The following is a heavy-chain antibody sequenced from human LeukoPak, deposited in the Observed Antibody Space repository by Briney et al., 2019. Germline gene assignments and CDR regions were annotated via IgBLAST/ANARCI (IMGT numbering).Heavy chain of an antibody. CDR1: GFTFSNAW. V-gene: IGHV3-15*01. D-gene: IGHD3-10*01. CDR3: TTWIGEFDAFDI. CDR2: IKSKTDGGTT. Sequence: NPGGSLRLSCAASGFTFSNAWMSGVRQAPGKGLEWVGRIKSKTDGGTTDCAAPVKGRFTISRDDSKNTLYLQMNSPKTEDTAVYYCTTWIGEFDAFDIWGQGTMVTVSS. J-gene: IGHJ3*02.